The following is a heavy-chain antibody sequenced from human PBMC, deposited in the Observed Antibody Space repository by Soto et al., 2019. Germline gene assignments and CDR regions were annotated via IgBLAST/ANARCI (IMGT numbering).Heavy chain of an antibody. D-gene: IGHD3-10*01. V-gene: IGHV4-31*03. CDR2: IYYSGST. CDR1: GDSIRSGGYY. Sequence: SETLSLTCTVSGDSIRSGGYYWNWIRQHPGKGLEWIGYIYYSGSTYYNPSPKSRVTMSVDTSKSQFSLKPSSVTAADTAVYYCARGKMGHGSGSYSSYFYYGLDVWGQGTTVTVSS. CDR3: ARGKMGHGSGSYSSYFYYGLDV. J-gene: IGHJ6*02.